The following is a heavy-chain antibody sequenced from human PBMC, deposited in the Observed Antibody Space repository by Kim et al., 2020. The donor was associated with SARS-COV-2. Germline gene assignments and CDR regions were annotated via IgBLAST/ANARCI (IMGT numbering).Heavy chain of an antibody. V-gene: IGHV4-4*07. CDR1: GGSISSYY. CDR2: IYTSGST. D-gene: IGHD6-13*01. Sequence: SETLSLTCTVSGGSISSYYWSWIRQPAGKGLEWIGRIYTSGSTNYNPSLKSRVTMSVDTSKNQFSLKLSSVTAADTAVYYCATIAAAGTKKGYWYFDLWGRGTLVTVSS. J-gene: IGHJ2*01. CDR3: ATIAAAGTKKGYWYFDL.